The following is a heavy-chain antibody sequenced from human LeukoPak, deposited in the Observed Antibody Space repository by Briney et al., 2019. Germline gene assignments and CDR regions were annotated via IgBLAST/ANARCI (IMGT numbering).Heavy chain of an antibody. CDR2: IIPIFGTA. CDR3: ARGVIVAIHNWFDP. CDR1: GGTFISYA. Sequence: ASVKVSCKASGGTFISYAISWVRQAPGQGLEWMGGIIPIFGTANYAQKFQGRVTITADESTSTAYMELSSLRSEDTAVYYCARGVIVAIHNWFDPWGQGTLVTVSS. V-gene: IGHV1-69*13. D-gene: IGHD2-15*01. J-gene: IGHJ5*02.